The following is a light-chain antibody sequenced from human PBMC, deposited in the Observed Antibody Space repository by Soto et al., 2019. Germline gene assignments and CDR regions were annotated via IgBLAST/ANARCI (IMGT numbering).Light chain of an antibody. CDR1: QSVSTNY. CDR3: QQYGSSPWT. CDR2: AAS. Sequence: EIVLTQSPGTLSLSPGERATLSCRASQSVSTNYLAWYQHKPGQAPRLLIYAASSRATGIPDRFSGSGGGTDLTITISRLEPDDFVVYYYQQYGSSPWTFGQGTKVEIK. V-gene: IGKV3-20*01. J-gene: IGKJ1*01.